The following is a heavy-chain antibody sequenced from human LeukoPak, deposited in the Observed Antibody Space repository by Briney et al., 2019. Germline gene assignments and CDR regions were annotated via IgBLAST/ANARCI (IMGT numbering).Heavy chain of an antibody. V-gene: IGHV4-30-4*08. CDR1: GGSISSGDYY. CDR3: ARIGTWELSDY. Sequence: SETLSLACTVSGGSISSGDYYWSWIRQPPGKGLEWIGYIYYSGSTYYNPSLKSRVTISVDTSKNQFSLKLSSVTAADTAVYYCARIGTWELSDYWGQGTLVTVSS. D-gene: IGHD1-26*01. CDR2: IYYSGST. J-gene: IGHJ4*02.